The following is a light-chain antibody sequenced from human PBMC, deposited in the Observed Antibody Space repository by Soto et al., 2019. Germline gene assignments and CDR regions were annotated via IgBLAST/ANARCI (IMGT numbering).Light chain of an antibody. CDR2: GAS. CDR3: QQYNNCPPYT. Sequence: EIVMTQSPASLFVSPGERATFSCRASQSVSSNLAWYQQKPGQAPRLVIYGASTRATGIPARFSGSGSGTEFPLTISSLQSEDFAVYYCQQYNNCPPYTFGQGTKLEIK. V-gene: IGKV3-15*01. CDR1: QSVSSN. J-gene: IGKJ2*01.